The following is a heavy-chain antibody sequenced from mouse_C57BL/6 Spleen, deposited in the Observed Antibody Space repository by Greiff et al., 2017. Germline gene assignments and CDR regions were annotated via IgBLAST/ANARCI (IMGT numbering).Heavy chain of an antibody. V-gene: IGHV1-54*01. D-gene: IGHD3-2*02. Sequence: QVHVKQSGAELVRPGTSVKVSCKASGYAFTNYLIEWVKQRPGQGLEWIGVINPGSGGTNYNEKFKGKATLTADKSSSTAYMQLSSLTSEDSAVYFCARRGDSSGSFAYWGQGTLVTVSA. J-gene: IGHJ3*01. CDR1: GYAFTNYL. CDR2: INPGSGGT. CDR3: ARRGDSSGSFAY.